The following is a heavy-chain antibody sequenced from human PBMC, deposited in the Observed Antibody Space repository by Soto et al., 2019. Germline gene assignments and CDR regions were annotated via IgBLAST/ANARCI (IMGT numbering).Heavy chain of an antibody. D-gene: IGHD2-2*01. Sequence: GGSLRLSCAASGFTFSSYSMNWVRQAPGKGLEWVSSISSSSYIYYADSVKGRFTISRDNAKNSLYLQMNSLRAEDTAVYYCARDPLKSDIVVVPAAYWFDPWGQGTLVTVSS. CDR1: GFTFSSYS. V-gene: IGHV3-21*01. CDR3: ARDPLKSDIVVVPAAYWFDP. J-gene: IGHJ5*02. CDR2: ISSSSYI.